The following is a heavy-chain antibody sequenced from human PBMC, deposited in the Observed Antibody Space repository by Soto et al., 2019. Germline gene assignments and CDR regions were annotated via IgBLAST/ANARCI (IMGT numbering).Heavy chain of an antibody. Sequence: GASVKVSCKASGYTFTGYYMHWVRQAPGQGLEWMGWINPNSGGTNYAQTFQGRVTMTRDTSISTAYMELSRLRSDDTAMYYCARVKVLRFLEWLGYYYYYGMDVWGQGTTVTVSS. D-gene: IGHD3-3*01. V-gene: IGHV1-2*02. J-gene: IGHJ6*02. CDR2: INPNSGGT. CDR1: GYTFTGYY. CDR3: ARVKVLRFLEWLGYYYYYGMDV.